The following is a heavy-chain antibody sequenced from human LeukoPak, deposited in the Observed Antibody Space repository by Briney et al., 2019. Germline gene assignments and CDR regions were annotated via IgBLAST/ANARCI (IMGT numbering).Heavy chain of an antibody. Sequence: GSLRLSCAASGFTVSSNYMSWVRQAPGKGLEWVSVIYSGGSTYYADSVKGRFTISRDNSKNTLYLQMNSLRAEDTAVYYCARGRDFWSGYSPRYYGMDVWGQGTTVTVSS. D-gene: IGHD3-3*01. CDR3: ARGRDFWSGYSPRYYGMDV. J-gene: IGHJ6*02. CDR2: IYSGGST. CDR1: GFTVSSNY. V-gene: IGHV3-66*01.